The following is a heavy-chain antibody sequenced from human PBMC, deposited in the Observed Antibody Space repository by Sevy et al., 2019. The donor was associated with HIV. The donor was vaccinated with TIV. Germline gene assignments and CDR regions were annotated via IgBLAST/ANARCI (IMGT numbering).Heavy chain of an antibody. CDR2: IYYSGST. J-gene: IGHJ4*02. V-gene: IGHV4-31*03. D-gene: IGHD4-17*01. CDR3: ARVGPGDYGDYDSY. Sequence: SETLSLTCTVSGGSISSGGYYWSWIRQHPAKGLEWIGYIYYSGSTYYNPSLKSRVTISVDTSKNQFSLKLSSVTAADTAVYYCARVGPGDYGDYDSYWGQGTLVTVSS. CDR1: GGSISSGGYY.